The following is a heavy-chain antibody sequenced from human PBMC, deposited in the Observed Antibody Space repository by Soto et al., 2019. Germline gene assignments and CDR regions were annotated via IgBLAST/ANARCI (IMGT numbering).Heavy chain of an antibody. V-gene: IGHV5-51*01. Sequence: GESLKISCKGSGYSFSTFWIGWVRQMPGKGLEWMGIIYPSDSDTRYSPSFQGQVTISADKSSRTAYLQWSSLKASDSAMYYCARLPQDSYYHAMDVWGQGTKVTVSS. CDR2: IYPSDSDT. J-gene: IGHJ6*02. CDR1: GYSFSTFW. CDR3: ARLPQDSYYHAMDV.